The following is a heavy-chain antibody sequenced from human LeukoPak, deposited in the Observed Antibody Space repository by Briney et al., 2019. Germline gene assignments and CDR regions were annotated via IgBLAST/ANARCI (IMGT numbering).Heavy chain of an antibody. CDR3: ARGRGAYRN. CDR1: GGSFSGYY. J-gene: IGHJ4*02. V-gene: IGHV4-34*01. Sequence: PSETLSLTCAVYGGSFSGYYWSWIRQPPGKGLEWIGEINHSGSTNYNPSLKSRVTISVDTSKNRFSLKLSSVTAADTAVYYCARGRGAYRNWGQGTLVTVSS. D-gene: IGHD1-1*01. CDR2: INHSGST.